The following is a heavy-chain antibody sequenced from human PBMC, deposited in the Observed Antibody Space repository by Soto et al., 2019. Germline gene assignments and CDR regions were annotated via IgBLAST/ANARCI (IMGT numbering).Heavy chain of an antibody. V-gene: IGHV3-7*01. J-gene: IGHJ4*02. CDR2: IQQDGSEK. CDR3: AGGSWTLDF. D-gene: IGHD2-15*01. Sequence: RQAPGKGLEWVANIQQDGSEKYYVDSVKGRFTISRDNAKNSLYLQMDNLRAEDTAVYHCAGGSWTLDFWGQGTLVTGSS.